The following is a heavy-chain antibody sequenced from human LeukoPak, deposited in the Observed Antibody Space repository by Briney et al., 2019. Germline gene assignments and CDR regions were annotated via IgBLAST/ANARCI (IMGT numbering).Heavy chain of an antibody. J-gene: IGHJ2*01. D-gene: IGHD3-22*01. CDR2: IKPNSGGR. CDR1: VSSFTSYG. Sequence: ASVTVSFKCSVSSFTSYGISWVRQAPGQGLEWLEWIKPNSGGRNYAHKLPGRVSMTIDTDISKAYMELSRLRSDDTAVYYCARDYYDSSGYPGGFDLWGRGTLVTVSS. CDR3: ARDYYDSSGYPGGFDL. V-gene: IGHV1-2*02.